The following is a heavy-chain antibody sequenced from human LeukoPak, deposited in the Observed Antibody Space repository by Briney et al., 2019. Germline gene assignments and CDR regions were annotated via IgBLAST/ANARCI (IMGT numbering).Heavy chain of an antibody. V-gene: IGHV3-74*01. CDR1: GFTFSNHW. CDR3: ARASLVEARSGGSSFDF. J-gene: IGHJ4*01. D-gene: IGHD1-26*01. CDR2: INSDGSSS. Sequence: GGSLRLSCAASGFTFSNHWMHWVRQAPGKGLVWVSRINSDGSSSNYADSVKGRFTISRDNANNTLYLQVHSLRAEDTAVYYCARASLVEARSGGSSFDFWGRGTLVTVSS.